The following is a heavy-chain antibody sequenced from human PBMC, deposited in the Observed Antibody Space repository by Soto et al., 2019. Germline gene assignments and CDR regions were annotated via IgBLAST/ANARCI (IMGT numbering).Heavy chain of an antibody. V-gene: IGHV4-34*01. Sequence: QVQLQQWGAGLLKPSETLSLTCAVYGGSFSGYYWSWIRQPPGKGLEWIGEINHSGSTNYNPSLKSRVTISVDRSKNQFSLKLSSVTAADTAVYYCARGFNDYIWGSYRYRARYFDYLGQGTLVTVSS. D-gene: IGHD3-16*02. J-gene: IGHJ4*02. CDR1: GGSFSGYY. CDR3: ARGFNDYIWGSYRYRARYFDY. CDR2: INHSGST.